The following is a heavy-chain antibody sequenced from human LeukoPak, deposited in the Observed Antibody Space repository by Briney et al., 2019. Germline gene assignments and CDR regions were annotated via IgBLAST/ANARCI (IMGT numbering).Heavy chain of an antibody. CDR2: IYTSGST. Sequence: PSETLSLTCTVPGGSISSGSYYWSWIRQPAGKGLEWIGRIYTSGSTNYNPYLKSRVTISVDTSKNQFSLKLSSVTAADTAVYYCARAVAAYYYYYYMDVWGKGTTVTVSS. V-gene: IGHV4-61*02. J-gene: IGHJ6*03. CDR3: ARAVAAYYYYYYMDV. D-gene: IGHD6-19*01. CDR1: GGSISSGSYY.